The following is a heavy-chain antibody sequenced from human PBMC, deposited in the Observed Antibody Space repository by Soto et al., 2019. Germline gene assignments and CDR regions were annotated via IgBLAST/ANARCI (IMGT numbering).Heavy chain of an antibody. CDR3: AIETRDLTTVTIDY. CDR2: INPSGGST. V-gene: IGHV1-46*01. CDR1: GYTFTSYY. J-gene: IGHJ4*02. D-gene: IGHD4-17*01. Sequence: ASVKVSCEASGYTFTSYYMHWVRQVPGQGLEWMGIINPSGGSTSYAQKFQGRVTMTRDTSTSTVYMELSSLRSEDTAVYYCAIETRDLTTVTIDYWGQGTLVTSPQ.